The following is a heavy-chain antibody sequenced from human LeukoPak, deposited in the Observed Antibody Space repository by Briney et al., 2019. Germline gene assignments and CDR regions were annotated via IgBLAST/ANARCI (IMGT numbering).Heavy chain of an antibody. D-gene: IGHD5-24*01. Sequence: ASVTVSCKASGGTFSSYAISWVRQAPGQGLELLGWVSAANNPEYSQKFQGRVVITRDASATTSYLELNSLRSEDTAIYYCAMSVEMPPIPSFDFWGQGTLVTVSS. CDR3: AMSVEMPPIPSFDF. V-gene: IGHV1-3*01. J-gene: IGHJ4*02. CDR2: VSAANNP. CDR1: GGTFSSYA.